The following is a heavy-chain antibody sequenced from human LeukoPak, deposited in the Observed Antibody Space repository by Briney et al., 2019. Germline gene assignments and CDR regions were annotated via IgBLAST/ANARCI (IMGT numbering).Heavy chain of an antibody. CDR1: GFTFSSYA. Sequence: GGSLRLSCAASGFTFSSYAMHWVRQAPGKGLEWVAVISYDGSNKYYADSVKGRFTISRDNSKNTLYLQMNSLRAEDTAVYYCAREWLDLRGAFDIWGQGTMVTVSS. J-gene: IGHJ3*02. D-gene: IGHD6-19*01. CDR3: AREWLDLRGAFDI. CDR2: ISYDGSNK. V-gene: IGHV3-30-3*01.